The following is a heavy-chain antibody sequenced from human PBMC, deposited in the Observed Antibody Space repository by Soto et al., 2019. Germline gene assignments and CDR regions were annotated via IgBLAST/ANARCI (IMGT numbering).Heavy chain of an antibody. D-gene: IGHD5-12*01. J-gene: IGHJ6*04. Sequence: ASVKVSCKASGYTFTRSGISWVRQAPGQGLEWMGWISTYNGDTNYAQTFQGRVTMTTDTSTSTVYMELRSLRSDDTAVYYCAREGVAPYYYGMDVWGKGTPVTVS. CDR1: GYTFTRSG. CDR2: ISTYNGDT. V-gene: IGHV1-18*01. CDR3: AREGVAPYYYGMDV.